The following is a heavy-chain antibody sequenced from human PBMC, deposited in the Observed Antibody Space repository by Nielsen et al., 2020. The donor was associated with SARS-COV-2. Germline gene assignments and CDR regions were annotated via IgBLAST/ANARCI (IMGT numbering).Heavy chain of an antibody. J-gene: IGHJ4*02. Sequence: GESLKISCAASGFTFSSYSMNWVRQAPGKGLEWVSYISSSSSTIYYADSVKGRFTISRDNAKNSLYLQMNSLRAEDTAVYYCARDMGDYVWGSYRYSWYFDYWGQGTLVTVSS. CDR1: GFTFSSYS. D-gene: IGHD3-16*02. CDR2: ISSSSSTI. V-gene: IGHV3-48*01. CDR3: ARDMGDYVWGSYRYSWYFDY.